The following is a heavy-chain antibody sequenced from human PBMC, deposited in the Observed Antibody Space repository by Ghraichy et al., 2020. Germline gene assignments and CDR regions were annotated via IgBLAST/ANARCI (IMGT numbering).Heavy chain of an antibody. CDR2: IYYSGST. Sequence: SETLSLTCTVSGGSISSYYWSWIRQPPGKGLEWIGYIYYSGSTNYNPSLKSRVTISVDTSKNQFSLKLSSVTAADTAVYYCARVAAATLDYWGQGTLVTVSS. CDR1: GGSISSYY. J-gene: IGHJ4*02. V-gene: IGHV4-59*01. D-gene: IGHD2-15*01. CDR3: ARVAAATLDY.